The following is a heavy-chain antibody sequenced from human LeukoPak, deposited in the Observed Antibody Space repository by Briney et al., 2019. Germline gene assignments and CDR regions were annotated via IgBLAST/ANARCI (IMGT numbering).Heavy chain of an antibody. V-gene: IGHV3-30*04. CDR1: GFTFSNYA. D-gene: IGHD3-16*01. Sequence: PGRSPSLSCAASGFTFSNYAMHWVRQAPGKGLQWVAVLLYDGSSKYYVDSVRGRFTISRDNSKNTLYLQMNSLRDEDTAVYYCARDRGSNGYYGMDVWGQGTTVIVSS. CDR2: LLYDGSSK. J-gene: IGHJ6*02. CDR3: ARDRGSNGYYGMDV.